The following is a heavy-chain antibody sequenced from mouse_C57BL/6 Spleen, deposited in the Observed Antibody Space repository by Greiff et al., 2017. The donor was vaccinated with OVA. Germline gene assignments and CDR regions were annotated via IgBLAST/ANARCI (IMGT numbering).Heavy chain of an antibody. CDR1: GYTFTSYW. CDR2: IHPNIGST. V-gene: IGHV1-64*01. CDR3: AGELGRRYYFDY. D-gene: IGHD4-1*01. Sequence: QVQLQQPGAELVKPGASVKLSCKASGYTFTSYWMPWVKQRPGQGLEWIGMIHPNIGSTNYNEKFKSKATLTVDKSSSTAYMQLSSLTSEDSAVYYCAGELGRRYYFDYWGQGTTLTVSS. J-gene: IGHJ2*01.